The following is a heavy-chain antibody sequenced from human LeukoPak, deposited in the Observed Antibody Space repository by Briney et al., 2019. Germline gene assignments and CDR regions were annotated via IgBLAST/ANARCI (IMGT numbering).Heavy chain of an antibody. V-gene: IGHV4-39*01. CDR1: GGSISSSSYY. J-gene: IGHJ4*02. CDR2: IYYSGST. CDR3: ARDSSGWSFFPAYGY. Sequence: SETLSLTCTVSGGSISSSSYYWGWIRQPPWKGLEWIASIYYSGSTYYNPSLKSRVTISVDTSKNQFSLKLSSVTAADTAVYYCARDSSGWSFFPAYGYWGQGTLVTVSS. D-gene: IGHD6-19*01.